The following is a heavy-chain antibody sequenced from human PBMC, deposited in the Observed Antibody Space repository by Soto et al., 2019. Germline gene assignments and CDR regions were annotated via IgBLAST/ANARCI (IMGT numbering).Heavy chain of an antibody. CDR2: IYSGGDT. D-gene: IGHD4-17*01. V-gene: IGHV3-66*01. CDR1: GFSVSNNY. J-gene: IGHJ1*01. CDR3: ARNIPVTPLGY. Sequence: EVQLVESGGGLVQPGGSLRLSCAASGFSVSNNYMSWVRQAPGKGLECVSLIYSGGDTYYVDSVKGRFSISRDSSKNTLYIQMNSLSAEDSGVYYCARNIPVTPLGYWGQGTVVTVAS.